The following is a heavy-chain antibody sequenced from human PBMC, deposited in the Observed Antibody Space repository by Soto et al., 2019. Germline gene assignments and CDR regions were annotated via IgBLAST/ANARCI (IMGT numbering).Heavy chain of an antibody. CDR1: GFTFSSYA. D-gene: IGHD2-2*01. V-gene: IGHV3-30-3*01. CDR3: AKAAAGYDY. CDR2: ISYDGSNK. Sequence: QVQLVESGGGVVQPGRSLRLSCAASGFTFSSYAMHWVRQAPGKGLEWVAVISYDGSNKYYADSVKGRFTISRDNSKNTLYLQMNSLGAEDTAVYYCAKAAAGYDYWGQGTLVTVSS. J-gene: IGHJ4*02.